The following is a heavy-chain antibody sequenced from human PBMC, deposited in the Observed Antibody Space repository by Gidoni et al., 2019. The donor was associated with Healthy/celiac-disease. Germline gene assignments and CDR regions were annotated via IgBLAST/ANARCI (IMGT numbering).Heavy chain of an antibody. J-gene: IGHJ4*02. CDR2: IHPSGGST. V-gene: IGHV1-46*03. CDR3: ARDTRTTVVTRRGYFDY. Sequence: QVQLVQSGAEVKKPGASVKVSCKASGYPFTSYYMHWLRQATGQGLAWMGIIHPSGGSTSYAQKFQGRVTMTRDTSTSTVYMELSSLRSEDTAVYYCARDTRTTVVTRRGYFDYWGQGTLVTVSS. D-gene: IGHD4-17*01. CDR1: GYPFTSYY.